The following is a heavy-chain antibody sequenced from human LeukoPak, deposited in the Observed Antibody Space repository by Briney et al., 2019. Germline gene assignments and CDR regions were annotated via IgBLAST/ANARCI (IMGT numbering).Heavy chain of an antibody. J-gene: IGHJ4*02. CDR3: AKYVVVAGTRQFDY. V-gene: IGHV3-23*01. D-gene: IGHD2-15*01. CDR1: GFTFSNYA. CDR2: FSGSGETT. Sequence: GGSLRLSFAGSGFTFSNYAMSWVRQAPGGELEWVSTFSGSGETTHYADSVRGRFTISRDNSKNTLYLQMNSLRAEDTAVYYCAKYVVVAGTRQFDYWGQGTLVTVSS.